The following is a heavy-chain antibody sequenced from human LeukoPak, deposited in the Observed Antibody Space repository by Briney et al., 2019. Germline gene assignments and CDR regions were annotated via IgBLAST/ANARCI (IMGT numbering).Heavy chain of an antibody. Sequence: GGSLRLSCAASGFTFSSYSMNWIRQAPGKGLEWVSSISSSSSYIYYADSVKGRFTISRDNAKNSLYLQMNSLRAEDTAVYYCAELGITMIGGVWGKGTTVTISS. J-gene: IGHJ6*04. V-gene: IGHV3-21*01. CDR1: GFTFSSYS. D-gene: IGHD3-10*02. CDR3: AELGITMIGGV. CDR2: ISSSSSYI.